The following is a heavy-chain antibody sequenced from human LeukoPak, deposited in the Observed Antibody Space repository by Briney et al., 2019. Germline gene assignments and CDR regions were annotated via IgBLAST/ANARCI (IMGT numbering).Heavy chain of an antibody. V-gene: IGHV1-46*01. CDR3: ARVSGYQRDYYYYGMDV. Sequence: ASVKVSCKASGYTFTSCYMHWVRQAPGQGLEWMGIINPSGGSTSYAQKFQGRVTMTRDTSTSTVYMELSSLRSEDTAVYYCARVSGYQRDYYYYGMDVWGKGTTVTVSS. CDR1: GYTFTSCY. CDR2: INPSGGST. J-gene: IGHJ6*04. D-gene: IGHD2-2*01.